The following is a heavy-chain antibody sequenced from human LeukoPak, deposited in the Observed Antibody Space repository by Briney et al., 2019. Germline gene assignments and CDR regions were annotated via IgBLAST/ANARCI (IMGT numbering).Heavy chain of an antibody. J-gene: IGHJ6*02. Sequence: GGSLRLSCAASGFTFSSYGMHWVHQAPGKGLEWVSVIYSGGSTYYADSVKGRFTISRDNSKNTLYLQMNSLRAEDTAVYYCARERITMVRGVIKVSYYYYGMDVWGQGTTVTVSS. V-gene: IGHV3-66*01. CDR2: IYSGGST. CDR3: ARERITMVRGVIKVSYYYYGMDV. D-gene: IGHD3-10*01. CDR1: GFTFSSYG.